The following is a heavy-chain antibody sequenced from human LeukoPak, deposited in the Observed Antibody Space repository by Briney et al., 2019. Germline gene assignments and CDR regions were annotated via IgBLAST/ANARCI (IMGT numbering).Heavy chain of an antibody. J-gene: IGHJ6*03. CDR3: AKGSSSGLTAYYYYYMDV. CDR2: ISWNSGSI. Sequence: GGSLRPSCAASGFTFDDYAMHWVRQAPGKGLEWVSGISWNSGSIGYADSVKGRFTISRDNAKNSLYLQMNSLRAEDTALYYCAKGSSSGLTAYYYYYMDVWGKGTTVIVSS. V-gene: IGHV3-9*01. D-gene: IGHD3-10*01. CDR1: GFTFDDYA.